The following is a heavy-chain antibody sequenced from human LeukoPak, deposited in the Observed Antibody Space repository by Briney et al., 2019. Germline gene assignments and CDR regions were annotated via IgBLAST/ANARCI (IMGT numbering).Heavy chain of an antibody. CDR1: GFTFSSYW. V-gene: IGHV3-23*01. Sequence: PGGSLRLSCAASGFTFSSYWMSWVRQAPGKGLEWVSAISGSGGSTYYADSVKGRFTISRDNSKNTLYLQMNSLRAEDTAVYYCAKDYDSSGYYYGYWGQGTLVTVSS. CDR3: AKDYDSSGYYYGY. CDR2: ISGSGGST. J-gene: IGHJ4*02. D-gene: IGHD3-22*01.